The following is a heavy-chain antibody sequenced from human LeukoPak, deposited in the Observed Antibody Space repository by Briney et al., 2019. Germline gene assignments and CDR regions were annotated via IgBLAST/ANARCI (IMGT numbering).Heavy chain of an antibody. CDR2: IYPGDSDT. V-gene: IGHV5-51*01. CDR3: AAGTYPYYFES. J-gene: IGHJ4*02. CDR1: GYTFTAYW. Sequence: GESLKISCNGSGYTFTAYWIGWVRQMPGKGLEWMGIIYPGDSDTKYSPSFQGQVTISADKSISTAYLHWSSLKASDTAMYYCAAGTYPYYFESWGQGTLVTVSS. D-gene: IGHD3-10*01.